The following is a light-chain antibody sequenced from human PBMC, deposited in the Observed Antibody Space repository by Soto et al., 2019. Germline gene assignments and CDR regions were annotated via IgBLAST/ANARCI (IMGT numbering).Light chain of an antibody. J-gene: IGKJ5*01. Sequence: EILLTQSPAPLSLSPRERATLSFRSSQSVSSLLAWFQQRPGQAPRLLIYDASNRATGIPARFSGSGSGTDFTLTICILEPEDFAVYYCQQRSNSITFGQGTRLEIK. CDR3: QQRSNSIT. CDR2: DAS. V-gene: IGKV3-11*01. CDR1: QSVSSL.